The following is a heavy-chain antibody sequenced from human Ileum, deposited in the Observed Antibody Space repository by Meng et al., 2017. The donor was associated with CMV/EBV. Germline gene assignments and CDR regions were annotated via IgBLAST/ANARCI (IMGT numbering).Heavy chain of an antibody. CDR2: ISGSGSTL. D-gene: IGHD3-3*01. CDR1: GFSFSSYE. Sequence: GGSLRLSCAASGFSFSSYEMNWVRQAPGKGLEWVSYISGSGSTLYYADSVKGRFTISRDNAKNSLYLQMNSLRAEDTAVYYCARVRFLEWLPDYWGQGTLVTVSS. J-gene: IGHJ4*02. CDR3: ARVRFLEWLPDY. V-gene: IGHV3-48*03.